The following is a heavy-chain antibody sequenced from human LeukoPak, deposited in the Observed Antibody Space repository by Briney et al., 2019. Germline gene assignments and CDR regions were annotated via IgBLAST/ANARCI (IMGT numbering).Heavy chain of an antibody. CDR1: GFTSSNYA. V-gene: IGHV3-23*01. J-gene: IGHJ3*02. CDR2: ISGGGGST. D-gene: IGHD5-12*01. Sequence: GGSLRLSCAASGFTSSNYAMNWVRHAPGKGPEWVSVISGGGGSTFYADSVKGRFTISRDNSKNTLYLQMNSLRAEDTAVYYCAKARYSGYAFDAFDMWGQGTMVSVSS. CDR3: AKARYSGYAFDAFDM.